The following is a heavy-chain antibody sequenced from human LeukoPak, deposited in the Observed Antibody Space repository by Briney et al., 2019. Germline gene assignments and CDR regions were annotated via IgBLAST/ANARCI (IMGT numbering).Heavy chain of an antibody. J-gene: IGHJ3*01. V-gene: IGHV3-23*01. D-gene: IGHD3-10*01. CDR2: ISGGADHT. Sequence: GGSLRLSCAASGFTFSYYSMTWVRQAPGKGLEWVSTISGGADHTYYADSVRGRFTISRDNSQNFLYLQMNYLRAEDTALYYCGKDAVDASGRTNAFDVWGQGAMVTVSS. CDR3: GKDAVDASGRTNAFDV. CDR1: GFTFSYYS.